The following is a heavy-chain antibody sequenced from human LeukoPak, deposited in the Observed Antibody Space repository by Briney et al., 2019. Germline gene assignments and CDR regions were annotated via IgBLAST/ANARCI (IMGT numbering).Heavy chain of an antibody. CDR3: ARVCSSTSCFNY. Sequence: ASVKVSCKASGYTFTSYAMHWVRQAPGQRLEWMGRISAGNGNTKYSQKFQGRVTITRDTSASTAYMELSSLRSEDTAVYYCARVCSSTSCFNYWGQGTLVTVSS. V-gene: IGHV1-3*01. CDR1: GYTFTSYA. J-gene: IGHJ4*02. D-gene: IGHD2-2*01. CDR2: ISAGNGNT.